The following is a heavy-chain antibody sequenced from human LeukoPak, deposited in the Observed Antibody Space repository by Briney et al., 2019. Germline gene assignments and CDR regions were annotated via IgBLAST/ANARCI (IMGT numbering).Heavy chain of an antibody. CDR1: GYSISSGYY. CDR3: ARVTGYVMEDYFDY. V-gene: IGHV4-61*01. CDR2: IYYSGST. J-gene: IGHJ4*02. Sequence: SETLSLTCTVSGYSISSGYYWGWIRQPPGKGLEWIGYIYYSGSTNYNPSLKSRVTISVDTSKNQFSLGLSSVTAADTAVYYCARVTGYVMEDYFDYWGQGTLVTVSS. D-gene: IGHD6-13*01.